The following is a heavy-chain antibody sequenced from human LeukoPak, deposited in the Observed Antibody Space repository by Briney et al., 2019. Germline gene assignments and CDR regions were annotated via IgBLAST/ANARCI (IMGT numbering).Heavy chain of an antibody. V-gene: IGHV4-34*01. Sequence: SETLSLTCAVYGGSFSGYYWSWIRQPPGKGLEWIGEINHSGSTNYNPSLKSRVTISVDTSKNQFSLKLSSVTAADTAVYYCARAPIRRSYSSGWYRRFDYWGQGILVTVSS. CDR2: INHSGST. D-gene: IGHD6-19*01. CDR3: ARAPIRRSYSSGWYRRFDY. CDR1: GGSFSGYY. J-gene: IGHJ4*02.